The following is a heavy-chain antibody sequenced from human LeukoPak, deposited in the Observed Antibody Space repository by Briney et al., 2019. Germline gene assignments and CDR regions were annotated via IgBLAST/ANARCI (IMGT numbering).Heavy chain of an antibody. J-gene: IGHJ4*02. Sequence: ASVKVSCKVSGYTLTELSMHWVRQAPGKGLEWMGGFDPEDGETICAQKFQGRVTMTEDTSTDTAYMELSSLRSEDTAVYYCATDRHSGSYYPRDYWGQGTLVTVSS. D-gene: IGHD1-26*01. CDR1: GYTLTELS. CDR3: ATDRHSGSYYPRDY. V-gene: IGHV1-24*01. CDR2: FDPEDGET.